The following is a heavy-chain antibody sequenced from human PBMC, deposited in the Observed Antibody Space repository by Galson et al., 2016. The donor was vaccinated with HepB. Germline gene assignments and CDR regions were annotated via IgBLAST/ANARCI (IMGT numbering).Heavy chain of an antibody. CDR2: ITTTGYGGTT. Sequence: SLRLSCAASGFTFGDYVMGWFRQAPGKGLEWVGFITTTGYGGTTEYAASVIGRFTISRDDFKSIAYLQMNSLRTEDTVVYYCARDNFQVWSGEAYGLDVWGQGTTVTVSS. D-gene: IGHD3-10*01. CDR3: ARDNFQVWSGEAYGLDV. V-gene: IGHV3-49*03. J-gene: IGHJ6*02. CDR1: GFTFGDYV.